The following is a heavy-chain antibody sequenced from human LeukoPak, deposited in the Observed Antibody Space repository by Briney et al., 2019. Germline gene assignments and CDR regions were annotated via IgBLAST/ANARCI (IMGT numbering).Heavy chain of an antibody. J-gene: IGHJ4*02. CDR1: GFTFSNYW. V-gene: IGHV3-7*01. D-gene: IGHD6-25*01. CDR3: ARVSGYGDYDDY. Sequence: GGSLRLSCAASGFTFSNYWMSWVRQAPGKGLEWVANIKQDGSEKYYVDSVKGRFTISRDNAKNSLYLQMNSLRVEDTAVYYCARVSGYGDYDDYWGQGTLVTVPS. CDR2: IKQDGSEK.